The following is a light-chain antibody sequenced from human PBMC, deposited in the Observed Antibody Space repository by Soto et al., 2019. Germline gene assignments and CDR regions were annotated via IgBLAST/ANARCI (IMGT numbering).Light chain of an antibody. J-gene: IGLJ1*01. CDR2: DLI. Sequence: QSALTQPASVSGSPGQSITISCTGTSSDVGYYNYVSWYQQHPGKAPKLMIYDLINRPSGVSNRFSGSKSGNTASLTISGLQAEDEADYYCSSYTSSSTYVVGTGTKLTVL. V-gene: IGLV2-14*01. CDR1: SSDVGYYNY. CDR3: SSYTSSSTYV.